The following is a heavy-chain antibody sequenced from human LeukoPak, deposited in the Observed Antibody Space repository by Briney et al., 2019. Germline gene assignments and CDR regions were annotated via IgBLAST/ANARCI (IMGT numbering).Heavy chain of an antibody. D-gene: IGHD4-17*01. V-gene: IGHV3-33*01. Sequence: GRSLRLSCAASGFTFSNYGMHWVRQAPGKGLEWVAVIWYDGIKKFYAVSVRGRFTISRDDSKNTLYLQMNSLRAEDTAGYYCARDVSIDPPYGDYIDYWGEGTLLTVSS. CDR2: IWYDGIKK. J-gene: IGHJ4*02. CDR1: GFTFSNYG. CDR3: ARDVSIDPPYGDYIDY.